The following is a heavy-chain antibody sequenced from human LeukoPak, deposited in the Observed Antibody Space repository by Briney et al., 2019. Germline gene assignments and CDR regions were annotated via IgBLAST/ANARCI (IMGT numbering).Heavy chain of an antibody. J-gene: IGHJ3*02. D-gene: IGHD6-19*01. CDR3: AREGWLVLAYAFDI. CDR1: GFTFSSYA. CDR2: ISYDGSNK. Sequence: GGSLRLSCAASGFTFSSYAMHWVRQAPGKGLEWVAVISYDGSNKYYADSVKGRFTISRDNSKNTLYLQMNSLRAEDTAVYYCAREGWLVLAYAFDIWGQGTMVTVSS. V-gene: IGHV3-30-3*01.